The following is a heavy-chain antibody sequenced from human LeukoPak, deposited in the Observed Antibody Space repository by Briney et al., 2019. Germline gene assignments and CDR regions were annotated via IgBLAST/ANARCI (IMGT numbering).Heavy chain of an antibody. CDR2: IYYSGST. V-gene: IGHV4-31*03. CDR1: GGSISSGGYY. D-gene: IGHD6-13*01. J-gene: IGHJ4*02. CDR3: ARMYSSSWNPFDY. Sequence: SETLSLTCTVSGGSISSGGYYWSWIRQHPGKGLEWIGYIYYSGSTYYNPSLKSRVTISVDTSKNQFSLKLSSVTAADTAVYYCARMYSSSWNPFDYWGQGTLVTVSS.